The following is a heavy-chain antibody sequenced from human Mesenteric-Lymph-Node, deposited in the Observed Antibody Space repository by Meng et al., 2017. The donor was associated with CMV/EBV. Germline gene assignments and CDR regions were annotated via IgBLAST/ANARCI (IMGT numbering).Heavy chain of an antibody. CDR2: IKQDGSEK. Sequence: GESLKISCAASGFSFSNYYMSWVRQAPGRGLEWVANIKQDGSEKHYVDSMKGRFTISRDNAKNSLYLQMDSLRADDTAVYNCARGGSMAAARYYGLDVWGQGTTVTVSS. CDR3: ARGGSMAAARYYGLDV. J-gene: IGHJ6*02. D-gene: IGHD6-6*01. V-gene: IGHV3-7*01. CDR1: GFSFSNYY.